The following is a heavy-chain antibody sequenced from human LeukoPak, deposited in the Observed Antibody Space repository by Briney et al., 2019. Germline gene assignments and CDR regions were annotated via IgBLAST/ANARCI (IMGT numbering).Heavy chain of an antibody. CDR3: ARGDLVGRYFDWVSDAFDI. J-gene: IGHJ3*02. Sequence: GESRKISCKGSGYSFTSYWIGWVRQMPGKGLEWMGIIYPGDSDTRYSPSFQGQVTISADKSISTAYLQWSSLKASDTAMYYCARGDLVGRYFDWVSDAFDIWGQGTMVTVSS. CDR1: GYSFTSYW. D-gene: IGHD3-9*01. CDR2: IYPGDSDT. V-gene: IGHV5-51*01.